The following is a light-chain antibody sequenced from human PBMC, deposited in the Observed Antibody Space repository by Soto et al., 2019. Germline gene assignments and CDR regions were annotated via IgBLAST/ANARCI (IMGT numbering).Light chain of an antibody. CDR3: QHYRTT. V-gene: IGKV3-20*01. Sequence: EIVLTQSPGTLSLSPGERATLSCRASQSVSSSYLAWYQQKPGQPPRLLIYGASSRATGIPDRFSGSGSGTDFTLTITRLEPEDFAVYYCQHYRTTFGGGTQGEIK. CDR1: QSVSSSY. J-gene: IGKJ4*01. CDR2: GAS.